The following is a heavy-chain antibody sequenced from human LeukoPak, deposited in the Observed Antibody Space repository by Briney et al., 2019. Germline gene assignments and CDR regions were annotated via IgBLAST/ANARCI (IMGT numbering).Heavy chain of an antibody. CDR1: GYSFPSYY. V-gene: IGHV1-2*06. J-gene: IGHJ3*02. CDR2: INPNSGAT. D-gene: IGHD2-21*02. Sequence: ASVKVSFKASGYSFPSYYLNWVRQAPGQGLDYMGRINPNSGATDCAQKFQARVIMTRDTSISTVYMELSRLTYDDTAVYYCARDLSNSGVFTAQDIWGQGTMVTVSS. CDR3: ARDLSNSGVFTAQDI.